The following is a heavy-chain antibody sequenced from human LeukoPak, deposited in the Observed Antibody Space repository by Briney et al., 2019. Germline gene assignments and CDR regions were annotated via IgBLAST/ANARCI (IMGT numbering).Heavy chain of an antibody. Sequence: ASVKVSCKASGYTFTGYYMHWVRQAPGQGIEWMGWINPNSGGTNYSQKFQGRVTMTRDTSISTAYMELSRLRSDDTAVYYCARDKTVRYCSGGSCPNPLGYWGQGTLVTVSS. D-gene: IGHD2-15*01. J-gene: IGHJ4*02. CDR2: INPNSGGT. V-gene: IGHV1-2*02. CDR1: GYTFTGYY. CDR3: ARDKTVRYCSGGSCPNPLGY.